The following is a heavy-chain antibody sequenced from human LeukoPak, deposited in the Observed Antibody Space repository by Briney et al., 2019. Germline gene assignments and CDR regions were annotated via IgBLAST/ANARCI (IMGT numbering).Heavy chain of an antibody. CDR2: IGTAGDT. CDR1: GFTFSSYD. CDR3: ARGGQQLGEVHC. Sequence: AAGSLRLSCAASGFTFSSYDMHWVRQATGKGLEWVSAIGTAGDTYYPGSVKGRFTIARENAKNSLYLQMNSRRAGDSAVYYCARGGQQLGEVHCWGQRTLVTVSS. V-gene: IGHV3-13*01. D-gene: IGHD6-13*01. J-gene: IGHJ4*02.